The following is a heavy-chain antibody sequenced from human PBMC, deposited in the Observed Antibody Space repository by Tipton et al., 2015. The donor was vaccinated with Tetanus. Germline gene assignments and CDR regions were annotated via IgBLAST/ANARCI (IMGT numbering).Heavy chain of an antibody. D-gene: IGHD4-11*01. CDR2: IFPDDSDT. J-gene: IGHJ4*02. CDR3: ARRDSNYDTYYFHY. CDR1: GYSFTSHW. Sequence: VQLVQSGADVKKPGESLKISCKASGYSFTSHWIGWVRQMPGKGLEWMGMIFPDDSDTRYSPSFQGHVTFSVDKSTSTVYLQWSSLKASDTAMYFCARRDSNYDTYYFHYWGQGTLVTVSS. V-gene: IGHV5-51*01.